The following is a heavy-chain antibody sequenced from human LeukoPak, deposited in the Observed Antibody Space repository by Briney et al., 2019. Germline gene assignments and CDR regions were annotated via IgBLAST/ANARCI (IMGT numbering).Heavy chain of an antibody. D-gene: IGHD3-22*01. CDR3: ARDPSGGWPVTMRPYYGMDV. V-gene: IGHV4-59*01. J-gene: IGHJ6*02. Sequence: SGTLSLTCTVSGGSISSYYWSWIRQPPGKGLEWIGYIYYSGSTNYNPSLKSRVTISVDTSKNQFSLKLSSVTAADTAVYYCARDPSGGWPVTMRPYYGMDVWGQGTTVTVSS. CDR1: GGSISSYY. CDR2: IYYSGST.